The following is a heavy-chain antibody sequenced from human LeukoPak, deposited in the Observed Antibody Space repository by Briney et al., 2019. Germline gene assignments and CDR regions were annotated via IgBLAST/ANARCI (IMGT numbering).Heavy chain of an antibody. V-gene: IGHV4-38-2*02. J-gene: IGHJ4*02. D-gene: IGHD3-9*01. CDR2: GYHSGST. CDR3: ARHPYYDILTGHYGTFDY. CDR1: GYSISSRYY. Sequence: SETLSLTCTVSGYSISSRYYWGWIRPPTGKGLEWIGSGYHSGSTYYSPSLKSRVTISLDASKNQFSLNLISVTAADTAVYYCARHPYYDILTGHYGTFDYWGQGTLATVSS.